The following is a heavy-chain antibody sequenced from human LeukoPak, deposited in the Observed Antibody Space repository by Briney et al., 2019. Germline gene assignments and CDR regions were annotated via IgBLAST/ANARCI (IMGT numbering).Heavy chain of an antibody. J-gene: IGHJ4*02. D-gene: IGHD2-2*01. V-gene: IGHV3-23*01. CDR1: GFTFSSHA. CDR2: ISGSGGGT. Sequence: GGSLRLSCAASGFTFSSHAMNWVRQAPGKGLEWVSAISGSGGGTYYADSVKGRFTISRDNSKNTLYLQMSSLRAEDTAVYYCANQCSSISCYVNYWGQGTLVTVSS. CDR3: ANQCSSISCYVNY.